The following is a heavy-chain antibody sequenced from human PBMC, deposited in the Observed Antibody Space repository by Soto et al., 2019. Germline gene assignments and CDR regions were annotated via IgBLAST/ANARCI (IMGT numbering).Heavy chain of an antibody. Sequence: PGGSLRLSCAASRFTFSYYAMHWIRQAPGKGLEWMAVILSDGSKQYYAESVKGRFTISRDNSKSTLYLQMNSLRVEDTAVYYCVRTIAVAGPAAFDMWGQGTMVTVSS. V-gene: IGHV3-30-3*01. J-gene: IGHJ3*02. D-gene: IGHD6-19*01. CDR1: RFTFSYYA. CDR2: ILSDGSKQ. CDR3: VRTIAVAGPAAFDM.